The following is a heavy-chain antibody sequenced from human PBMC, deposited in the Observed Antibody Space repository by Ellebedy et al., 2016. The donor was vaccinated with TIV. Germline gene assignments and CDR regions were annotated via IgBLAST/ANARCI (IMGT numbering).Heavy chain of an antibody. J-gene: IGHJ6*02. CDR3: VRVDGSGSLYNAGGMDV. Sequence: GESLKISXAASGFTYSSYWMHWVRQAPGEGLVWVSRINTDGSTTNYADSVKGRFTISRDSAENTLYLQMNSLRAEDTAVYYCVRVDGSGSLYNAGGMDVWGQGTTVIVSS. CDR1: GFTYSSYW. D-gene: IGHD3-10*01. CDR2: INTDGSTT. V-gene: IGHV3-74*01.